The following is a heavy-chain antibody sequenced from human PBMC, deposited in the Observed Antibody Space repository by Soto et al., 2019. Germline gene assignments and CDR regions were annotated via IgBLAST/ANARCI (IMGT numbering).Heavy chain of an antibody. CDR2: IYYSGST. CDR3: ARRVWYGQYYYYMDV. CDR1: GGSISSDTSY. J-gene: IGHJ6*03. Sequence: SETLSLTCTVSGGSISSDTSYYVWIRQPPGRGLEWIGNIYYSGSTYYNLSLKSRVTISVDTSKNQFSLKLSSVTAADTAVYYCARRVWYGQYYYYMDVWGKGTTVTVSS. D-gene: IGHD2-15*01. V-gene: IGHV4-39*07.